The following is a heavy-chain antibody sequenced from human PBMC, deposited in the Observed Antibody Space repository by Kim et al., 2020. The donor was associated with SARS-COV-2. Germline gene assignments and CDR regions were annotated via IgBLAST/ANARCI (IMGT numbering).Heavy chain of an antibody. CDR1: GFTFSDYD. J-gene: IGHJ4*02. V-gene: IGHV3-11*01. D-gene: IGHD2-2*02. Sequence: GGSLRLSCAASGFTFSDYDMSWIRQAPGKGLEWVSYISSSGSTIYYADSVKGRFTISRDNAKNSLYLQMNSLRAEDTAVYYCARVLDGDQLLYSFDYWGQGTLVTVSS. CDR3: ARVLDGDQLLYSFDY. CDR2: ISSSGSTI.